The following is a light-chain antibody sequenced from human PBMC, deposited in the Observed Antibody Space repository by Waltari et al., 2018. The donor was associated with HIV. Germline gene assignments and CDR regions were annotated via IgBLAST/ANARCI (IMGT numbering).Light chain of an antibody. CDR1: QSLLFRSDNKNY. CDR3: QQYYSSPT. J-gene: IGKJ1*01. Sequence: DIVMTQSPDSLAVSLGERATNNSKSTQSLLFRSDNKNYLTWYQQKPGQPHKLPIYWASTRESGVPDRFSGSGYGTDCTRTINSLQAEDVAVYYCQQYYSSPTFGQGAKVEIK. V-gene: IGKV4-1*01. CDR2: WAS.